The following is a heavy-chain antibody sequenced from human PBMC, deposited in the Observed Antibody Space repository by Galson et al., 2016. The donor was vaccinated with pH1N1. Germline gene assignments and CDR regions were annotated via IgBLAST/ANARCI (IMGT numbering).Heavy chain of an antibody. J-gene: IGHJ3*02. V-gene: IGHV3-23*01. Sequence: PGKGLEWVSSISGSGGRKHYADSVQGRFIISRDNSKNTLYLQMNSLRAGDTALYFCAKGGYGDYGLDVFDIWGQGTMVIVSS. D-gene: IGHD4-17*01. CDR3: AKGGYGDYGLDVFDI. CDR2: ISGSGGRK.